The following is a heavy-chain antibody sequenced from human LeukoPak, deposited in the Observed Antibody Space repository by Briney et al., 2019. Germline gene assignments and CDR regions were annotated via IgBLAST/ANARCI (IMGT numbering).Heavy chain of an antibody. CDR1: GYTFTGYY. CDR2: MNPNSGGT. CDR3: ARINVPPPVGSKELRYFDWQYYFDY. D-gene: IGHD3-9*01. Sequence: ASVKVSCKASGYTFTGYYLHWVRQAPGQGPEWMGQMNPNSGGTNYAQKFQGRVTMTRNTSISTAYMELSSLRSEDTAVYYCARINVPPPVGSKELRYFDWQYYFDYWGQGTLVTVSS. J-gene: IGHJ4*02. V-gene: IGHV1-2*06.